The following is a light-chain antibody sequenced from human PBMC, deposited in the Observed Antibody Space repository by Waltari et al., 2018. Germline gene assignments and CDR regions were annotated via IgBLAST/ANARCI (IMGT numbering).Light chain of an antibody. CDR1: QGISGL. Sequence: DTQMTQSPSTLSASVGDRVTITCRASQGISGLLAWYQQEPGKAPKLLIYKTSSLESVVPSRFSGSGSGTEFTLTISSLQADDFATYYCQQYNSYSWTFGQGTKVEIK. V-gene: IGKV1-5*03. CDR2: KTS. CDR3: QQYNSYSWT. J-gene: IGKJ1*01.